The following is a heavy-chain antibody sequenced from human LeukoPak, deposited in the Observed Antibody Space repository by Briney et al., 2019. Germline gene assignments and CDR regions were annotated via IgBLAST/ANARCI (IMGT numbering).Heavy chain of an antibody. V-gene: IGHV1-46*01. CDR3: ARGPESTRVPFSAPL. J-gene: IGHJ3*01. Sequence: ASVKVSCKASGYTFTSYYMHWVRQAPGQGLEWMGIINPSGGSTNYAQKFQGRVSMTRDTSTSTVYMELSSLRSEDTAVYYCARGPESTRVPFSAPLWGQGTMVTVSS. CDR2: INPSGGST. CDR1: GYTFTSYY. D-gene: IGHD2/OR15-2a*01.